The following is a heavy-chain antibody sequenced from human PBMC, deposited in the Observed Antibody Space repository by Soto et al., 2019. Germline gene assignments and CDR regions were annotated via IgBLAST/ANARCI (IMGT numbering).Heavy chain of an antibody. D-gene: IGHD3-22*01. CDR2: IYYSGST. J-gene: IGHJ4*02. CDR3: ARVQVAYYYDSSGPYYFDY. V-gene: IGHV4-59*01. CDR1: GGSISSYY. Sequence: SETLSLTCTVSGGSISSYYWSWIRQPPGKGLGWIGYIYYSGSTNYNPSLKSRVTISVDTSKNQFSLKLSSVTAADTAVYYCARVQVAYYYDSSGPYYFDYWGQGTLVTVSS.